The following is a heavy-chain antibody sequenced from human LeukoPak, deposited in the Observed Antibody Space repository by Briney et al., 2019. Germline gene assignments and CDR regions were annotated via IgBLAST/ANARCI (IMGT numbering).Heavy chain of an antibody. D-gene: IGHD6-13*01. J-gene: IGHJ4*02. Sequence: PGGSLRLSCEGSRYRFDSYAMTWVRQAPGKGLEWVSSINGGGDITYYAESVKGRFTVSRDNSKNTLFLQMNSLRAEDTAVFYCAKRYGDSTGWFFDFWGQGSLVTVSS. CDR2: INGGGDIT. V-gene: IGHV3-23*01. CDR3: AKRYGDSTGWFFDF. CDR1: RYRFDSYA.